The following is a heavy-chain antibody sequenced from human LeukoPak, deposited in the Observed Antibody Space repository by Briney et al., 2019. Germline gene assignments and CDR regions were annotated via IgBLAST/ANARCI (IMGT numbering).Heavy chain of an antibody. CDR1: GDSMDTKVYY. Sequence: PSETLSLTCTVSGDSMDTKVYYWGWIRHAPGKNLEWIGTVYYSGSTDYNPSLKSRVTISGDTSKNQFSLKLTSVTAADTAVYYCARDLPGITIFHTGTFDIWGQGTMVTVSS. J-gene: IGHJ3*02. V-gene: IGHV4-39*07. D-gene: IGHD3-9*01. CDR3: ARDLPGITIFHTGTFDI. CDR2: VYYSGST.